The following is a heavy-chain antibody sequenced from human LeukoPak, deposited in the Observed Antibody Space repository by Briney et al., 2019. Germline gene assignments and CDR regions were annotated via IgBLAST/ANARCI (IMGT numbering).Heavy chain of an antibody. V-gene: IGHV3-11*06. CDR3: ASMGGRSRYFDWLLPFDY. CDR1: GFYFSDYY. J-gene: IGHJ4*02. Sequence: GGALRLSCAASGFYFSDYYMSWIHQAPRRGREGVSYISSSSSYTNYEDSAKDRYTISRDNAKNSLYLLINSLRAEDTAVYYGASMGGRSRYFDWLLPFDYWGQGTLVTVSS. D-gene: IGHD3-9*01. CDR2: ISSSSSYT.